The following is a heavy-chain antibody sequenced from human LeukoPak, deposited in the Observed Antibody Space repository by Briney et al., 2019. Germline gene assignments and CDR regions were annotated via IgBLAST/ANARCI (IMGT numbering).Heavy chain of an antibody. J-gene: IGHJ4*02. CDR2: IGGSGDDR. Sequence: GGSLRLSCAASGFTFSTNAMRWVRQAPGKGLEWVSGIGGSGDDRYYADSVKGRFTISRDNTKNTLYLQMHSLRAEDTALYYCAKATRGDSWGRGTLVTVSS. D-gene: IGHD3-10*01. CDR3: AKATRGDS. CDR1: GFTFSTNA. V-gene: IGHV3-23*01.